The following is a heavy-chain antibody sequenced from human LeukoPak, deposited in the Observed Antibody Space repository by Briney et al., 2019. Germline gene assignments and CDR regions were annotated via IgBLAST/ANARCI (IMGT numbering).Heavy chain of an antibody. CDR1: GFTFDDDG. Sequence: GGSLRLSCAASGFTFDDDGMSWVRQAPGKGLEWVSGINWNGGSTGYADSVKGRFTISRDNAKNSLYLQMNSLRAEDTALYYCARSGRYYSTSNYYYYYMDVWGKGTTVTVSS. CDR3: ARSGRYYSTSNYYYYYMDV. V-gene: IGHV3-20*04. J-gene: IGHJ6*03. D-gene: IGHD4-11*01. CDR2: INWNGGST.